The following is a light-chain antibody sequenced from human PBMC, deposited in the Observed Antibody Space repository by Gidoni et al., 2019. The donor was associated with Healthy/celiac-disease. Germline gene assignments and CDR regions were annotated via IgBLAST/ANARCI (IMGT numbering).Light chain of an antibody. V-gene: IGKV3-20*01. CDR1: QSVSSSY. J-gene: IGKJ1*01. Sequence: EIVLTPSPGTLSLSPGERATLSCRASQSVSSSYLAWYQQKPGQAPRLLIYGASSRATGIPDRFSGSGSGTDFILTISRLEPEDFAVYYWQQYGSSPQTFGQGTKVEIK. CDR3: QQYGSSPQT. CDR2: GAS.